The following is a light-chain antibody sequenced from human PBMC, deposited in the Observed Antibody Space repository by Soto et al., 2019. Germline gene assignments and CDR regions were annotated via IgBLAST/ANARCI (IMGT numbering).Light chain of an antibody. Sequence: QSALTQPASVSGSPGQSITISCTGTSSDVGGYNYVSWYQQHPGKAPKLMIYEVSNRPSGVSNRFSGSKSGNTASLTISGVQAGDEGDYFWRSYTRRRPLVGFGGGTKLTVL. CDR1: SSDVGGYNY. CDR3: RSYTRRRPLVG. V-gene: IGLV2-14*01. CDR2: EVS. J-gene: IGLJ2*01.